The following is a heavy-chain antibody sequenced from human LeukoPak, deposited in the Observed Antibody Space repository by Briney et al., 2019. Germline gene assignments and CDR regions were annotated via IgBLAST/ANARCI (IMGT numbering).Heavy chain of an antibody. D-gene: IGHD3-10*01. V-gene: IGHV4-30-4*08. J-gene: IGHJ6*03. Sequence: SQTLSLTCTVSGGSISSGDYYWSWIRQPPGKGLEWIGYIYYSGSTYYNPSLKSRVTISVDTSKNQFSLELSSVTAADTAVYYCATELVYGSGSLPYYYMDVWGKGTTVTVSS. CDR2: IYYSGST. CDR3: ATELVYGSGSLPYYYMDV. CDR1: GGSISSGDYY.